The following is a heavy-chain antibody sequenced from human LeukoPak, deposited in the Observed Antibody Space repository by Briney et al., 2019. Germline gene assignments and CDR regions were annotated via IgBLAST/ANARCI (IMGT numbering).Heavy chain of an antibody. V-gene: IGHV3-23*01. J-gene: IGHJ6*02. Sequence: AGGSLRLSCAASGFTFSTYAMSWVRQAPGKGLEWVSAISSSGGNTIYADSVKGRFTTSRDNAKNSLYLQMNSLRAEDTAVYYCAKDRDSYRGMDVWGQGTTVTVSS. CDR3: AKDRDSYRGMDV. CDR2: ISSSGGNT. D-gene: IGHD5-18*01. CDR1: GFTFSTYA.